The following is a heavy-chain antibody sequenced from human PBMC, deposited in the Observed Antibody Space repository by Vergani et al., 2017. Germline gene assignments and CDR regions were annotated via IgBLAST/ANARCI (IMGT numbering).Heavy chain of an antibody. D-gene: IGHD5-24*01. CDR2: IYYSGST. J-gene: IGHJ3*02. CDR1: GGSISSGGYY. Sequence: QVQLQESGPGLVKPSQTLSLTCTVSGGSISSGGYYWSWIRQHPGKGLEWIGYIYYSGSTNYNPSLKSRVTISVDTSKNQFSLKLSSVTAADTAVYYCARGADKDGYNKLAAFDIWGQGTMVTVSS. CDR3: ARGADKDGYNKLAAFDI. V-gene: IGHV4-31*03.